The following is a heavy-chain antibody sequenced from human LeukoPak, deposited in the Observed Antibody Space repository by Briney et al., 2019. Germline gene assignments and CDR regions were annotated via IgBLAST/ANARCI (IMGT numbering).Heavy chain of an antibody. Sequence: ASVKVSCKASGYTFTDYYMHWVRQAPGQGLEWMXWXNPNSRGTDSAQKFQGRFSMTRDTSISTAYMELSRLRSDDTAVYYCARRAREYSHDAFDIWGQGTMVTVSS. CDR2: XNPNSRGT. CDR3: ARRAREYSHDAFDI. J-gene: IGHJ3*02. CDR1: GYTFTDYY. V-gene: IGHV1-2*02. D-gene: IGHD5-18*01.